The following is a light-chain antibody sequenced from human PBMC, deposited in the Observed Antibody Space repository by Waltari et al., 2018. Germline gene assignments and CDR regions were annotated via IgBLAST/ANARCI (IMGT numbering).Light chain of an antibody. CDR2: SAS. CDR3: QQLNSYPLT. J-gene: IGKJ4*01. Sequence: LQLTQSSSFLSASVRDRITNPCRARQGISNYLAWYQQKPGKAPKLLIYSASNLQSGVPSRFSGSGSGTEFSLTISSLQPEDFATYYCQQLNSYPLTFGGGTKVEIK. CDR1: QGISNY. V-gene: IGKV1-9*01.